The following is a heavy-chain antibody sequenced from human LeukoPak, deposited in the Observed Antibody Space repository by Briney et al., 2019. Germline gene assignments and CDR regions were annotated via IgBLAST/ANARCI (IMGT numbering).Heavy chain of an antibody. Sequence: GGSLRLSCVASGFTFSTYAMHWARQAQGKGLGWVAVISYRGSDKYYGDSVKGRFTISRDNSKNTLYLQMNSLRTEDTAVFYCARAINSAWHNIDYWGQGTLVTVSS. V-gene: IGHV3-30*04. D-gene: IGHD2/OR15-2a*01. CDR2: ISYRGSDK. CDR3: ARAINSAWHNIDY. J-gene: IGHJ4*02. CDR1: GFTFSTYA.